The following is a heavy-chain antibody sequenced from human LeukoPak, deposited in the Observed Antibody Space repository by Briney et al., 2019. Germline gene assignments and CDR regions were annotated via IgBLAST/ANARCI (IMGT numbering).Heavy chain of an antibody. D-gene: IGHD3-3*01. J-gene: IGHJ4*02. V-gene: IGHV4-59*11. CDR3: ARAPGGEDWSGYLGD. CDR1: GGSISSHY. CDR2: IYYSGST. Sequence: PSETLSLTCTVSGGSISSHYWGWIRQPPGKGLEWIGYIYYSGSTNYNPSLKSRVTISVDTSKNQFSLKLSSVTAADTAVYYCARAPGGEDWSGYLGDWGQGTLVTVSS.